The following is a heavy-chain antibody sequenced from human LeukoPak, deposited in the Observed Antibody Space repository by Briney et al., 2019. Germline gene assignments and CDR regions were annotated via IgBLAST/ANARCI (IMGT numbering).Heavy chain of an antibody. D-gene: IGHD1-26*01. V-gene: IGHV1-69*05. J-gene: IGHJ3*02. CDR3: ARASGWEPAVSSTSFDI. Sequence: GASMKVSCKASGGTFNSYAISWVRQAPGQGLEWMGGIIPIFGTANYAQKFQGRVTITTDESTSTAYMELSSLRSEDTAVYYCARASGWEPAVSSTSFDIWGQGTMVTVSS. CDR2: IIPIFGTA. CDR1: GGTFNSYA.